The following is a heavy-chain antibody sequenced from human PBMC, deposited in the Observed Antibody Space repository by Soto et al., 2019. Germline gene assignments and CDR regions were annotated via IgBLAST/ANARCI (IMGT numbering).Heavy chain of an antibody. CDR2: ISAYNGNT. CDR1: GYTFTSYG. D-gene: IGHD3-3*01. Sequence: ASVKVSCKASGYTFTSYGISWVRQAPGQGLEWMGWISAYNGNTNYAQKLQGRVTMTTDTSTSTAYMELRSLRSDDTAVYYCARDRFLEWLQHNWFDPWGQGTLVTVSS. CDR3: ARDRFLEWLQHNWFDP. V-gene: IGHV1-18*01. J-gene: IGHJ5*02.